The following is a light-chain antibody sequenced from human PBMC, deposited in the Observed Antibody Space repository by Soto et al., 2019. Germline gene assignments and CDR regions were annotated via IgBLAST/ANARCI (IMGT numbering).Light chain of an antibody. V-gene: IGKV3-20*01. CDR1: QSVRSRY. J-gene: IGKJ1*01. Sequence: EIVLTQSPGILSLSPGERATLSCRASQSVRSRYLAWYQQKPGHAPRLLIYGSSSRPPGIPDRVSGSGSGTEFTLTIFILDPEDFAVYYCQQYGTSPQTFGQGTKV. CDR2: GSS. CDR3: QQYGTSPQT.